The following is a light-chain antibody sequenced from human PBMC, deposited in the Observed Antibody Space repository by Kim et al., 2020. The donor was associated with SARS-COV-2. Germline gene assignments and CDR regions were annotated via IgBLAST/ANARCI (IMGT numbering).Light chain of an antibody. J-gene: IGLJ3*02. V-gene: IGLV4-69*01. CDR1: SGHSSYA. Sequence: QLVLTQSPSASASLGASVKLTCTLSSGHSSYAIAWHQQQPEKGPRFLMKLDSDGSHNKGDGIPDRFSGSSSGAERYLTISSLQSEDEADYYCQTWDTGVRLFDGGTQLTVL. CDR2: LDSDGSH. CDR3: QTWDTGVRL.